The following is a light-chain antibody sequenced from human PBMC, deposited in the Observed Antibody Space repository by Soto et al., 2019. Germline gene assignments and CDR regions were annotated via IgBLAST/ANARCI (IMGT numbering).Light chain of an antibody. CDR2: DAS. CDR1: QSISSW. Sequence: DIQMTQSPSTLSASVGDRVTITCRASQSISSWLAWYQQKPGKAPKLLIYDASCLESGVPSRFSGSGSGTEFTLTISSLQPDDFATYYCQQYNSYMRTFGQGTKVDIK. J-gene: IGKJ1*01. CDR3: QQYNSYMRT. V-gene: IGKV1-5*01.